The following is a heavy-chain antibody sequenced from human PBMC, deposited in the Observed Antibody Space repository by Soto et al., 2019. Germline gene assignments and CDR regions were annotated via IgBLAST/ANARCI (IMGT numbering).Heavy chain of an antibody. D-gene: IGHD3-3*01. CDR1: GGSISSYY. Sequence: QVQLQESGPGLVKPSETLSLTCTVSGGSISSYYWSWIRQPPGKGLEWIGYIYYSGSTNYNPSLKSRVTISVDTSKNQFSLKLSSVTAADTAVYYCARLITIFGGYMDVWGKGTTVTVSS. CDR3: ARLITIFGGYMDV. V-gene: IGHV4-59*08. CDR2: IYYSGST. J-gene: IGHJ6*03.